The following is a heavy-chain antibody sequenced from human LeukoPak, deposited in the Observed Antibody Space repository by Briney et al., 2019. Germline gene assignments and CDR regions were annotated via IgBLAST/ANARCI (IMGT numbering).Heavy chain of an antibody. Sequence: GGSLRLSCAASGFTVSSNYMSRVRQAPGKGLEWVSVIYSGGSTYYADSVKGRFTISRDNSKNTLYLQMNSLRAEDTAVYYCAVNVWNSSGYYYPSWFDPWGQGTLVTVSS. V-gene: IGHV3-53*01. CDR1: GFTVSSNY. CDR3: AVNVWNSSGYYYPSWFDP. CDR2: IYSGGST. D-gene: IGHD3-22*01. J-gene: IGHJ5*02.